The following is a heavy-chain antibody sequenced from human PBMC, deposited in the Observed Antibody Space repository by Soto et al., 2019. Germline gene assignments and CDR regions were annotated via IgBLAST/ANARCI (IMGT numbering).Heavy chain of an antibody. CDR1: GFTFDDYA. CDR2: ISWNSGSI. CDR3: AKDLAEIAAAGTFDY. D-gene: IGHD6-13*01. J-gene: IGHJ4*02. Sequence: EVQLVESGGGLVQPGRSLRLSCAASGFTFDDYAMHWVRQAPGKGLEWVSGISWNSGSIGYADSVKGRFTISRDNAKNSLYLQMHSLRAEDTALYYCAKDLAEIAAAGTFDYWGQGTLVTVSS. V-gene: IGHV3-9*01.